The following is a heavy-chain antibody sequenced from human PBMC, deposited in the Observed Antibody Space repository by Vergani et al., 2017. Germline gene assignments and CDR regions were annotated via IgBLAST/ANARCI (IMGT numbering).Heavy chain of an antibody. CDR2: IKQDGSVK. Sequence: EVQLVESGGGLVQPGGSLRLSCAASGFTFSSYWMSWVRQAPGKGLEWVANIKQDGSVKYYVDSVKGRFTISRDNAKNSLYLQMNSLRAEDTAVYYCARQTYCGGDCYSGIFDYWGQGTLVTVSS. D-gene: IGHD2-21*02. V-gene: IGHV3-7*04. J-gene: IGHJ4*02. CDR1: GFTFSSYW. CDR3: ARQTYCGGDCYSGIFDY.